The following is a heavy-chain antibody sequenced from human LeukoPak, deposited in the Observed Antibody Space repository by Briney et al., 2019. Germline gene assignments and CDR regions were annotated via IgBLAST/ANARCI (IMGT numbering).Heavy chain of an antibody. CDR3: ARGSIAARLTRQYFDY. V-gene: IGHV1-2*02. J-gene: IGHJ4*02. Sequence: VASVKVSCKASGYTFTGYYMHWVRQAPGQGLEWMGWINPNSGGTNYAQKFQGRVTMTRDTSISTAYMELSRLRSDDTAVYYCARGSIAARLTRQYFDYWGQGTLVTVPS. CDR2: INPNSGGT. CDR1: GYTFTGYY. D-gene: IGHD6-6*01.